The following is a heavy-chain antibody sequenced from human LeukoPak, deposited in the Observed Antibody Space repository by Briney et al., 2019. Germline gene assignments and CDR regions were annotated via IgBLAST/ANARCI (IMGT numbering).Heavy chain of an antibody. CDR3: ARDPGGHIVVVTAGLHLDPLYGMDV. Sequence: VASVKVSCKASGGTFSSYAISWVRQAPGQGLEWMGGIIPIFGTANYAQKFQGRVTITADESTSTAYMELSSLRSEDTAVYYCARDPGGHIVVVTAGLHLDPLYGMDVWGQGTTVTVSS. V-gene: IGHV1-69*13. CDR1: GGTFSSYA. D-gene: IGHD2-21*02. CDR2: IIPIFGTA. J-gene: IGHJ6*02.